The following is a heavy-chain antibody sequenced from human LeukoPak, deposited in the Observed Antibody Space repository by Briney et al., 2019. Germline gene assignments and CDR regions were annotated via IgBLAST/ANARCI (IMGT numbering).Heavy chain of an antibody. Sequence: PGGSLRLSCTASGFTFSSYAFHWVRQAPGKGLEWVSSISSSSSYIYYADSVKGRFTISRDNAKNSLYLQMNSLRAADTAVYYCAGGQGWHFDLWGRGTLITVSS. V-gene: IGHV3-21*01. J-gene: IGHJ2*01. CDR2: ISSSSSYI. CDR1: GFTFSSYA. CDR3: AGGQGWHFDL. D-gene: IGHD2-15*01.